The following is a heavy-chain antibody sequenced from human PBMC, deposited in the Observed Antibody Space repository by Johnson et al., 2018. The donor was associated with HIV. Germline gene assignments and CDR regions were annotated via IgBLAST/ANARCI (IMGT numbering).Heavy chain of an antibody. CDR3: TRGHEWPNFFDI. CDR2: IRSKANSYAT. Sequence: VQLVESGGGLVQPGGSLKVSCAGFGFTFSGSAMNWVRQASGKGLECVGRIRSKANSYATEYGASVKGRFTISRDDSKNTVYLQMNSLKIDDTAVYYCTRGHEWPNFFDIWGQGTMVTVSS. CDR1: GFTFSGSA. V-gene: IGHV3-73*01. D-gene: IGHD3-3*01. J-gene: IGHJ3*02.